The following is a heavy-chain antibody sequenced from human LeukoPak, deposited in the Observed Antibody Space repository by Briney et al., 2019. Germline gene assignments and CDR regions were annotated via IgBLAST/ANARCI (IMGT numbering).Heavy chain of an antibody. CDR3: ARGLVGLYYYYYYMDV. V-gene: IGHV3-74*01. D-gene: IGHD2-21*01. CDR2: INTDGSST. Sequence: GGSLRLSCAVSGFTFSNYWMYWVRQAPGKGLVWVSRINTDGSSTTYADSVKGRFTISRDNAKNTVHLKMNSLRAEDTAVYYCARGLVGLYYYYYYMDVWGKGTTVTVSS. J-gene: IGHJ6*03. CDR1: GFTFSNYW.